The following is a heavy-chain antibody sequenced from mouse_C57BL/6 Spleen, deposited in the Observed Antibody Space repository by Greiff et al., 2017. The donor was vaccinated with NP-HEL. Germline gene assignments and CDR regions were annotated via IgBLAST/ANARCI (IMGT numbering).Heavy chain of an antibody. D-gene: IGHD3-2*02. CDR3: ATASSGYVDY. CDR2: ISSGSSTI. Sequence: EVMLVESGGGLVKPGGSLKLSCAASGFTFSDYGMHWVRQAPEKGLEWVAYISSGSSTIYYADTVKGRFTISRDNAKNTLFLQMTSLRSEDTAMYYCATASSGYVDYWGQGTTLTVSS. J-gene: IGHJ2*01. CDR1: GFTFSDYG. V-gene: IGHV5-17*01.